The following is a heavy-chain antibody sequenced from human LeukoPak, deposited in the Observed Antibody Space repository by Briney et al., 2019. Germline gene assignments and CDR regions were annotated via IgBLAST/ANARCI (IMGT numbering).Heavy chain of an antibody. J-gene: IGHJ4*02. CDR2: ISGSGTNT. CDR3: AKGTYDSRGHFDY. D-gene: IGHD3-22*01. Sequence: PGGSLRLSCAASGFTFSSYAMTWVRQAPGKGLEWVSGISGSGTNTYYADSVKGRFTISRDNSKNTLYLQMNSPRAEDTAAYYCAKGTYDSRGHFDYWGQGTLVSVSS. CDR1: GFTFSSYA. V-gene: IGHV3-23*01.